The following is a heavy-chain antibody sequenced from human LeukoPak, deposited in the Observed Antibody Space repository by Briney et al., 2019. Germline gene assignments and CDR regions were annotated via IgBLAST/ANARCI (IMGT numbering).Heavy chain of an antibody. D-gene: IGHD3-22*01. CDR2: IYYSGST. CDR1: GGSLSSSSYY. CDR3: ASYDSSGYGLDAFDI. J-gene: IGHJ3*02. Sequence: PSETLSLTCTVSGGSLSSSSYYWGWIRQPPGKGLEWIGSIYYSGSTYYNPSLKSRVTISVDTSKNQFSLKLSSVTAADTAVYYCASYDSSGYGLDAFDIWGQGTMVTVSS. V-gene: IGHV4-39*01.